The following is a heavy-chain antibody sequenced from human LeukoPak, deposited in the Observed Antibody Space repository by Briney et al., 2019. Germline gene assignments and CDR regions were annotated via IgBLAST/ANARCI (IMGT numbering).Heavy chain of an antibody. CDR1: GFTFSRYA. CDR2: ISYDGSNK. CDR3: ARAAYCSSTSYYRRGMSGMDV. J-gene: IGHJ6*02. D-gene: IGHD2-2*01. Sequence: GGSLRLSCAASGFTFSRYAMHWVRQAPGKGLEWVAVISYDGSNKYYADSVKGRFTISRDNSKNTLYLQMNSLRAEDTAVYYCARAAYCSSTSYYRRGMSGMDVWGQGTTVTVSS. V-gene: IGHV3-30-3*01.